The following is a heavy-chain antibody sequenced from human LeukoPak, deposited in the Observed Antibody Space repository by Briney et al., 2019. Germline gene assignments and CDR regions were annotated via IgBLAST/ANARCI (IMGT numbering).Heavy chain of an antibody. J-gene: IGHJ4*02. CDR3: AREGSDSSGYQDS. V-gene: IGHV1-2*06. D-gene: IGHD3-22*01. Sequence: ASVKVSCKASGYTFTGYYMHWVRQAPGQGLEWMGRINPNTGGTNYAQKFQGRVTMTRDTSINTAYMELSRLRSDDTAMYYCAREGSDSSGYQDSWGQGTLVTVSS. CDR1: GYTFTGYY. CDR2: INPNTGGT.